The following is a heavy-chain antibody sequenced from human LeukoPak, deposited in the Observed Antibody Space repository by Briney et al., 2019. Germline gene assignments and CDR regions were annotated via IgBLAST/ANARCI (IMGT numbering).Heavy chain of an antibody. CDR2: IYYSGST. Sequence: SETLSLTCTVSVGPLNSFYWSWIPQPPGKGLEWIGYIYYSGSTNYNPSSKSQVNKSVDKSKNQFCLRESYVTAADTAVYYCAIQSDYYGSGNPVAPFDYWGQGTLVTVSS. J-gene: IGHJ4*02. CDR1: VGPLNSFY. V-gene: IGHV4-59*08. CDR3: AIQSDYYGSGNPVAPFDY. D-gene: IGHD3-10*01.